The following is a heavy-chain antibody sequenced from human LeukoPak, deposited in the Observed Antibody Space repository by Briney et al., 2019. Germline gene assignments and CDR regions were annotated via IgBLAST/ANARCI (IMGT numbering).Heavy chain of an antibody. CDR1: GYTFTGYY. CDR3: ARERLHAVGDY. CDR2: VNPNGGGT. Sequence: GAXVKVSCKASGYTFTGYYMHWVRQAPGQGLEWMGRVNPNGGGTSYAQKFQGRVTMTRDTSISTAYMELSRLRSDDTAVYYCARERLHAVGDYWGQGTLVTVSS. V-gene: IGHV1-2*06. J-gene: IGHJ4*02. D-gene: IGHD1-26*01.